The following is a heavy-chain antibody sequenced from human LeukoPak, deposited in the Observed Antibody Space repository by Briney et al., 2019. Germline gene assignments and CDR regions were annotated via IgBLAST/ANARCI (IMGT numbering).Heavy chain of an antibody. J-gene: IGHJ5*02. CDR1: GGSISSYY. V-gene: IGHV4-59*08. Sequence: PSETLSLTCTVSGGSISSYYWSWIRQPPGKGLVWIGYIYYSGSTNYNPSLKSRVTISVDTSKNQFSLKLSSVTAADTAVYYCARTGIAAAGRWFDPWGQGTLVTVSS. D-gene: IGHD6-13*01. CDR2: IYYSGST. CDR3: ARTGIAAAGRWFDP.